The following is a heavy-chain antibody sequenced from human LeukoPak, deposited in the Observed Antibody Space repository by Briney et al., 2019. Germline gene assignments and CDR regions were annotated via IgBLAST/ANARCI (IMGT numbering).Heavy chain of an antibody. V-gene: IGHV4-59*12. D-gene: IGHD1-26*01. Sequence: PSETLSLTCTVSGGSISSYYWSWIRQPPGKGLEWIRYIYYSGSTKYNPSLKSRVTISVDTSKNQFSLKLISVTAADTAVYYCARDPRGIVGANHNWFDPWGQGNLVTVSS. J-gene: IGHJ5*02. CDR3: ARDPRGIVGANHNWFDP. CDR1: GGSISSYY. CDR2: IYYSGST.